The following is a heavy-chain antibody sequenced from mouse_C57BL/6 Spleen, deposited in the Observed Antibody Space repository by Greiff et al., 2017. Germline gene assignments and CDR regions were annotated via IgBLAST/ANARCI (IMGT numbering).Heavy chain of an antibody. CDR1: GYTFTDYE. CDR3: TTQLSYGSSPFAY. CDR2: IDPETGGT. Sequence: VQLQQPGAELVRPGASVTLSCKASGYTFTDYEMHWVKQTPVHGLEWIGAIDPETGGTAYNQKFKGKAILAADKSSRTAYMELRSLTSEDSAVYYCTTQLSYGSSPFAYWGQGTLVTVSA. D-gene: IGHD1-1*01. J-gene: IGHJ3*01. V-gene: IGHV1-15*01.